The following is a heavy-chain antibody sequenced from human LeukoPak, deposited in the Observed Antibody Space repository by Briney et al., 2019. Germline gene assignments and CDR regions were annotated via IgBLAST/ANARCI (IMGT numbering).Heavy chain of an antibody. CDR1: GGSISSSSYY. CDR2: IYYSGST. Sequence: SETLSLTCTVSGGSISSSSYYWGWIRQPPGKGLEWIGSIYYSGSTYYNPSLKSRVTISVDRSKNQFSLKLSSVTAADTAVYYCAKRKWELGGGGAFDIWGQGTMVTVSS. CDR3: AKRKWELGGGGAFDI. D-gene: IGHD1-26*01. V-gene: IGHV4-39*07. J-gene: IGHJ3*02.